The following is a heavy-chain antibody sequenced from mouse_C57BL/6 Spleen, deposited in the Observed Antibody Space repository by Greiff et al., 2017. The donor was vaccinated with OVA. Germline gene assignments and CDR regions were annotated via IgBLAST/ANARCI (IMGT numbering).Heavy chain of an antibody. CDR1: GFTFSSYA. D-gene: IGHD2-5*01. CDR3: ARDSNYVAY. Sequence: EVKLVESGGGLVKPGGSLKLSCAASGFTFSSYAMSWVRQTPEKRLEWVATISDGGSYTYYPDNVKGRFTISRDNAKNNLYLQMSHLKSEDTATYYCARDSNYVAYWGQGTLVTVSA. J-gene: IGHJ3*01. CDR2: ISDGGSYT. V-gene: IGHV5-4*01.